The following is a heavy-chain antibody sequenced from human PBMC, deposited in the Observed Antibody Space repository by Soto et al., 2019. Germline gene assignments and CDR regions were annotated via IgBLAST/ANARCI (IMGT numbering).Heavy chain of an antibody. Sequence: SETLCLTCVVPGGSINCYHWCCIRQFPGKGLEWIAYTAYTGNTNYNPSLKSRVTISMDTSKNQLSLKLTSMTAADTAVYYCARDGDGRSTANPYYYDGMEGWGPGYTVTVAS. CDR2: TAYTGNT. CDR3: ARDGDGRSTANPYYYDGMEG. V-gene: IGHV4-59*01. D-gene: IGHD2-21*02. CDR1: GGSINCYH. J-gene: IGHJ6*02.